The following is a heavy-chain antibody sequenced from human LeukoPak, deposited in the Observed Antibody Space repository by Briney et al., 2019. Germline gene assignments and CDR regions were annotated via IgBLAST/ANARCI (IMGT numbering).Heavy chain of an antibody. V-gene: IGHV4-4*07. CDR2: VYTGGST. CDR1: SGSISLYY. J-gene: IGHJ4*02. CDR3: ASDYYDGYGYYHDY. Sequence: SETLSLTCTVTSGSISLYYWTWVRQPAGKGLEWIGRVYTGGSTNYNPSLKSRVTISVDTSKNQFSLKLTSLTAADTAVYYCASDYYDGYGYYHDYWGQGTLVTVSS. D-gene: IGHD3-22*01.